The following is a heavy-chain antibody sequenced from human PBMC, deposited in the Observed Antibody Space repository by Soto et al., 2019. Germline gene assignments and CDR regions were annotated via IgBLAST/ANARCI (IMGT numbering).Heavy chain of an antibody. CDR3: ARPKDYDDCLDW. Sequence: SETLSLTCTVSGDSISRSSFYWGWIRQPPGKGLECIGIVYFTGSTNYNPSLKSRVTMSVDTSKNQFSLKLSSVTAADTAVYDCARPKDYDDCLDWWAQGTLVTGSS. CDR1: GDSISRSSFY. V-gene: IGHV4-39*01. J-gene: IGHJ4*02. D-gene: IGHD3-22*01. CDR2: VYFTGST.